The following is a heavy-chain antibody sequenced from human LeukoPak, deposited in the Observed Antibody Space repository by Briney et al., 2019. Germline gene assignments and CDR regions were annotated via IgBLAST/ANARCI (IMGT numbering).Heavy chain of an antibody. CDR1: GSTFSSYS. Sequence: GGSLRLSCAASGSTFSSYSMTWVRQAPGKGLEWVSSISSSSSYIYYADSVKGRFTISRDNAKNSLYLQMNSLRAEDTAVYYCARTVAAASTNRAFDIWGQGTMVTVSS. CDR2: ISSSSSYI. CDR3: ARTVAAASTNRAFDI. J-gene: IGHJ3*02. V-gene: IGHV3-21*01. D-gene: IGHD6-13*01.